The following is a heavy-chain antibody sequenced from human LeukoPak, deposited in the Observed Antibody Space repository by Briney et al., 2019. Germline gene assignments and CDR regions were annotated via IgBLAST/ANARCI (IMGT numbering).Heavy chain of an antibody. Sequence: GGSLRLSCAASGFTFSDYYMSWIRQAPGKGLEWVSYISSSGSTIYYADSVKGRFTISRDNSKNTLYLQMNSLRAEDTAVYYCARDYDFWSGYPVYGMDVWGQGTTVTVSS. CDR1: GFTFSDYY. CDR2: ISSSGSTI. J-gene: IGHJ6*02. CDR3: ARDYDFWSGYPVYGMDV. V-gene: IGHV3-11*04. D-gene: IGHD3-3*01.